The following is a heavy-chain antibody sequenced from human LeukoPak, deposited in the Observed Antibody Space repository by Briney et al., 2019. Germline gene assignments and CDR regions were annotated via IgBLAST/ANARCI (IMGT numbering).Heavy chain of an antibody. CDR1: GYSISSGYF. CDR2: IYHIGST. Sequence: YPSETLPLTCTVSGYSISSGYFWGWLRQPPGKGLEWIGSIYHIGSTYYNPSLKSRVTISVDTSKNQFSLKLSSVTAADTAVYFCARSPWGYAFDVWGQGTMVTVSS. CDR3: ARSPWGYAFDV. D-gene: IGHD7-27*01. V-gene: IGHV4-38-2*02. J-gene: IGHJ3*01.